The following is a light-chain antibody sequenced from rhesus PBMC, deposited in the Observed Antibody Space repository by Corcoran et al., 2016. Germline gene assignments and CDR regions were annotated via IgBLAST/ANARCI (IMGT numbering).Light chain of an antibody. CDR1: ENVNNY. V-gene: IGKV1-74*01. CDR3: QHGYGTPPYS. J-gene: IGKJ2*01. Sequence: DIQMTQSPSSLSPSVGDRVTITCRASENVNNYLNWYQQKPGKAPKHLIYKASTLQSGVPSRFSGRGSGTDYTFTISSLQPEDVATYYCQHGYGTPPYSFGQGTKVEIK. CDR2: KAS.